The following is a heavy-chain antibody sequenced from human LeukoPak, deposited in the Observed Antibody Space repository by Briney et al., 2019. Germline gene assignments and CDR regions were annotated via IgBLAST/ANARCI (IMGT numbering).Heavy chain of an antibody. D-gene: IGHD6-25*01. Sequence: ASVMVSCKASGYSFTSYALHWVRQAPGQRLEWMGWINAGNGNTEYSQRFLDRVTITRDTSASTAYMELSSLRSEDTAVYYCAREVSGLDYWGQGTLVTVSS. CDR1: GYSFTSYA. CDR3: AREVSGLDY. V-gene: IGHV1-3*01. J-gene: IGHJ4*02. CDR2: INAGNGNT.